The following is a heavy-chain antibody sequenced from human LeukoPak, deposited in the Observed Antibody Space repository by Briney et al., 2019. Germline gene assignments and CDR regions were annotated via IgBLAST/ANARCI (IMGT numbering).Heavy chain of an antibody. Sequence: ASVKVSCKASGYTFTSYGISWVRQAPGQGLEWMGWMNPNSGNTGYAQKFQGRVTITRNTSISTAYMELSSLRSEDTAVYYCARGLPEYCMDVWGKGTTVTVSS. CDR3: ARGLPEYCMDV. V-gene: IGHV1-8*03. J-gene: IGHJ6*03. CDR1: GYTFTSYG. D-gene: IGHD2/OR15-2a*01. CDR2: MNPNSGNT.